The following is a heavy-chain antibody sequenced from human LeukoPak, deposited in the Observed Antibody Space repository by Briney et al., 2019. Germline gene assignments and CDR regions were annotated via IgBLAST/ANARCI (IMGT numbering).Heavy chain of an antibody. Sequence: PGGSLRLSCAASGFTFSNAWMSWVRQAPGKGLEWVGRMESKSDGGSTDYAAPVKGRFTISRDDSKNTLFLQINSLKTEDTAVYYCTTLDGDYAPDYWGQGTLVTVSS. J-gene: IGHJ4*02. CDR2: MESKSDGGST. D-gene: IGHD4-17*01. V-gene: IGHV3-15*04. CDR1: GFTFSNAW. CDR3: TTLDGDYAPDY.